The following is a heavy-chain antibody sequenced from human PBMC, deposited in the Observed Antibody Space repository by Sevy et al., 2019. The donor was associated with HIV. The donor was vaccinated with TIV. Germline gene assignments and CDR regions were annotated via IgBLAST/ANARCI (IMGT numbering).Heavy chain of an antibody. V-gene: IGHV3-33*08. J-gene: IGHJ4*02. CDR2: IWYDGTIK. CDR3: ARGGGDCGGECYTLDY. Sequence: GGSLRLSCAASGFTFSSYVMHWVRQAPGKGLEWVALIWYDGTIKYYADSVKGGFTISRDNSKDTLFLQMISLTPEDTAVYDCARGGGDCGGECYTLDYWGQGALVTVSS. D-gene: IGHD2-21*01. CDR1: GFTFSSYV.